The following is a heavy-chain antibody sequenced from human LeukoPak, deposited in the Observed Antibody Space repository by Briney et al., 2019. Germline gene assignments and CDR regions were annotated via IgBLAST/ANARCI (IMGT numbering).Heavy chain of an antibody. CDR3: ARGSGGSPVGTPFDY. J-gene: IGHJ4*02. V-gene: IGHV3-21*01. D-gene: IGHD1-1*01. CDR1: GFTFSNYG. Sequence: GGSLRLSCAASGFTFSNYGINWVRQAPGKGLEWVSSISSSSNYIYYADSVKGRFTISRDNAKNSLFLQMNSLRAEDTAVYYCARGSGGSPVGTPFDYWGQGTLVTVSS. CDR2: ISSSSNYI.